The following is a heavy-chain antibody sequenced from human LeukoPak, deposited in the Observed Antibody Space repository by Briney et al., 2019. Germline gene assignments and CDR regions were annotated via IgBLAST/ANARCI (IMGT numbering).Heavy chain of an antibody. Sequence: GGSLRLSCAASGFTFSSYGMHWVRQAPGKGLEWVAVILYDGSNKYYADSVKGRFTISRDNSKNTLYLQMNSLRAEDTAVYYCAKDLSQGRAAPDYWGQGTLVTVSS. CDR3: AKDLSQGRAAPDY. V-gene: IGHV3-30*18. CDR1: GFTFSSYG. J-gene: IGHJ4*02. D-gene: IGHD6-13*01. CDR2: ILYDGSNK.